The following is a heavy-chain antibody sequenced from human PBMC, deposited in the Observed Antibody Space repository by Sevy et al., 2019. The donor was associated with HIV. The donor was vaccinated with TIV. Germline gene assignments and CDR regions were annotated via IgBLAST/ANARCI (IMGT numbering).Heavy chain of an antibody. J-gene: IGHJ4*02. CDR1: GYTFTAYY. D-gene: IGHD3-9*01. CDR3: ARPADILT. CDR2: INPDGGGT. V-gene: IGHV1-2*02. Sequence: ASVKVSCKASGYTFTAYYIHWVRQAPGQGLEYMGWINPDGGGTNYAQKFQDRVTMTRDTSITTAYMELSSLRSDDTAVYFWARPADILTWGQGTLVTVSS.